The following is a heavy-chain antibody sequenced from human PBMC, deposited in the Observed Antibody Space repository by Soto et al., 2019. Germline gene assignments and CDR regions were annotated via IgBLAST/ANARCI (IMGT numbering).Heavy chain of an antibody. Sequence: GGSLRLSCAASGFTFSSYWMHWVRQAPGKWLVWVSRINSDGSSTSYADSVKGRFTISRDNAKNTLYLQMNSLRAEDTAVYYCAREWIQLWLHYYYGMDVWGQGXTVTVYS. CDR1: GFTFSSYW. CDR2: INSDGSST. CDR3: AREWIQLWLHYYYGMDV. J-gene: IGHJ6*02. V-gene: IGHV3-74*01. D-gene: IGHD5-18*01.